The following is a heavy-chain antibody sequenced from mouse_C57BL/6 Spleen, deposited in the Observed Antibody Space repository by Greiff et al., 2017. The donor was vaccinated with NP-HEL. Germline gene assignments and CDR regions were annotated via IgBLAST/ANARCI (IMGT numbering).Heavy chain of an antibody. CDR1: GYTFTSYW. Sequence: VQLQQPGAELVRPGSSVKLSCKASGYTFTSYWMDWVKQRPGQGLEWIGNIYPSDSETHYNQKFKDKATLTVDKSSSTAYMQRSSLTSEDSAVYYCATSVGYSNSFFDYWGQGTTLTVSS. CDR2: IYPSDSET. D-gene: IGHD2-5*01. V-gene: IGHV1-61*01. CDR3: ATSVGYSNSFFDY. J-gene: IGHJ2*01.